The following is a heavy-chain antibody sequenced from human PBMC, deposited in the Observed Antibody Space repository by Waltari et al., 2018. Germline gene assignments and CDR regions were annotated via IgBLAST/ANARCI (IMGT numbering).Heavy chain of an antibody. CDR2: ISGRCGST. J-gene: IGHJ4*02. CDR3: AKAYRVE. V-gene: IGHV3-23*01. CDR1: GFTFSRTA. Sequence: EVQLLESGGGLVQPGGSLSVSCAASGFTFSRTAMRWVRQAPGKGLEWVSAISGRCGSTYYADSVKGRFTISRDNSKNTLYLQMNSLRAEDTAVYYCAKAYRVEGGQGTLVTVSS.